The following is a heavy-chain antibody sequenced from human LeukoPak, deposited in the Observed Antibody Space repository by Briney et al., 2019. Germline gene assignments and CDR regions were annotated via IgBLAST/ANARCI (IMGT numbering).Heavy chain of an antibody. V-gene: IGHV3-7*01. CDR1: RFTFSGYW. D-gene: IGHD3-3*01. Sequence: GGSLRLSCAGSRFTFSGYWMSLVRQAPGKGLEWVANIKQDGSEKYYVDSGKGRFTISRDNAKNSLYLQMNSLRAEDTAVYHCARQYYDYWSGFDYWGQGTLVTVSS. CDR2: IKQDGSEK. CDR3: ARQYYDYWSGFDY. J-gene: IGHJ4*02.